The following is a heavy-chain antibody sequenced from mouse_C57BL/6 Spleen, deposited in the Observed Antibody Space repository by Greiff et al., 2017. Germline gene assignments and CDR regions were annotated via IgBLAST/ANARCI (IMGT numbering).Heavy chain of an antibody. CDR2: IDPSDSYT. J-gene: IGHJ4*01. D-gene: IGHD2-3*01. CDR1: GYTFTSYW. Sequence: VKLQQPGAELVKPGASVKLSCKASGYTFTSYWMQWVNQRPGQGLEWIGEIDPSDSYTNYNQKFKGKATLTVDTSSSTAYMQLSSLESEDSAVYYGARGGDGSAMDYWGQGTSVTVSS. V-gene: IGHV1-50*01. CDR3: ARGGDGSAMDY.